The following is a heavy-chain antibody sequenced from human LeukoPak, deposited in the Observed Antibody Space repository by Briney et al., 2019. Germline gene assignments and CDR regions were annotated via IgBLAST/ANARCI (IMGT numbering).Heavy chain of an antibody. CDR3: ARDLYYFYYSLDV. V-gene: IGHV3-7*01. Sequence: GGSLRLSCAASGFTFSSSWMSWVRQAPGKGLEWVANIKRDGSEKYYVDSVKGRFTISRDNAKNSLSLQMNSLRVEDTAVYYCARDLYYFYYSLDVWDQGTTVTVSS. CDR2: IKRDGSEK. J-gene: IGHJ6*02. CDR1: GFTFSSSW.